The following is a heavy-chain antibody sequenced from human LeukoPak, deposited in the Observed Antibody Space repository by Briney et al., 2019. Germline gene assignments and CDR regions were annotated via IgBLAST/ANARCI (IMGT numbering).Heavy chain of an antibody. CDR3: ARDGRGSSSWYLYYFDY. V-gene: IGHV3-21*01. J-gene: IGHJ4*02. CDR2: ISSSGNNT. CDR1: GFTFNSYA. Sequence: GGSLRLSCAASGFTFNSYAMNWVRQAPGKGLEWVSTISSSGNNTYYTDSVKGRFTISRDNAKNSLYLQMNSLRAEDTAVYYCARDGRGSSSWYLYYFDYWGQGTLVTVSS. D-gene: IGHD6-13*01.